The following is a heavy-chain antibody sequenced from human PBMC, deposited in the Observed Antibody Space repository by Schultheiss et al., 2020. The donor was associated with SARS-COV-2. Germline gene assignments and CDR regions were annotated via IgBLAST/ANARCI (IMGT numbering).Heavy chain of an antibody. D-gene: IGHD1-7*01. CDR3: ARVSRTSWFDP. V-gene: IGHV4-61*01. CDR1: GGSIRHGSYY. Sequence: SETLSLTCNVSGGSIRHGSYYWSWIRQPPGKGLEWIGYIYYSGSTYYNPSLKSRVTISVDRSKNQFSLKLSSVTAADTAVYYCARVSRTSWFDPWGQGTLVTVSS. CDR2: IYYSGST. J-gene: IGHJ5*02.